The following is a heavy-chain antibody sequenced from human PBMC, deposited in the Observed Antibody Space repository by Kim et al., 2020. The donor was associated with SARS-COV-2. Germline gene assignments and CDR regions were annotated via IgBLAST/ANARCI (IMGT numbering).Heavy chain of an antibody. CDR2: ISNDGNNK. Sequence: GGSLRLSCAASGFTFSNYGMHWVRQAPGKGLEWVAVISNDGNNKYYADSVKGRFTISSDNSKNTLYLQMNSLRAEDTAVYYCAKDHYYNILTGYSPILYGMDVWGQGTTVTVSS. D-gene: IGHD3-9*01. J-gene: IGHJ6*02. V-gene: IGHV3-30*18. CDR3: AKDHYYNILTGYSPILYGMDV. CDR1: GFTFSNYG.